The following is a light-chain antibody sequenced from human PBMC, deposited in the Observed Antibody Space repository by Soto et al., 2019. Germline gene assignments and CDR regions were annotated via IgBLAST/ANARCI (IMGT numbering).Light chain of an antibody. Sequence: EIVLTQSPGTLSLSPGERATLSCRASQSVSSSYLAWYQQKPGQAPRLLMSAASSRATGIPDRFSGSGSGTDFTLTISRLEAEDFAVYYCQQSYSSPITFGQGTQLEIX. J-gene: IGKJ5*01. CDR3: QQSYSSPIT. CDR2: AAS. CDR1: QSVSSSY. V-gene: IGKV3-20*01.